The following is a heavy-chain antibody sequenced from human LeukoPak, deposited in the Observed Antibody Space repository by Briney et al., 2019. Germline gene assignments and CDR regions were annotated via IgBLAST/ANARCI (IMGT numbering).Heavy chain of an antibody. J-gene: IGHJ2*01. CDR2: TSSSSNYI. CDR1: GFTFSSYT. CDR3: ARDAYCSSTSCKEYFDL. V-gene: IGHV3-21*01. D-gene: IGHD2-2*01. Sequence: GGSLRLSCAASGFTFSSYTMNWVRQAPGKGLEGVSSTSSSSNYIYYADSVKGRFTISRDNAKNSLYLQMNSLRAEDTAVYYCARDAYCSSTSCKEYFDLWGRGTLVTVSS.